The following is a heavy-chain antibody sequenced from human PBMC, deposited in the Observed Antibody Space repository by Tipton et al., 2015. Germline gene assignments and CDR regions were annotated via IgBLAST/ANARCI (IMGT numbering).Heavy chain of an antibody. D-gene: IGHD5-24*01. CDR2: ISYTDGA. Sequence: TLSLTCTVSGGSVTSGSYYWSWIRQPPGKGLEWIGYISYTDGAHYNPALKSRVTISVDTSKNQFSLKLTSVTAADTAVYYCARDVEHGMDVWGQGTTVTVSS. V-gene: IGHV4-61*01. CDR1: GGSVTSGSYY. CDR3: ARDVEHGMDV. J-gene: IGHJ6*02.